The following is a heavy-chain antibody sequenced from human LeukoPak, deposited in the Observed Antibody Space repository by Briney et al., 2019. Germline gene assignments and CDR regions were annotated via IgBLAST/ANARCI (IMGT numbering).Heavy chain of an antibody. CDR1: GFSLSTSGMC. Sequence: ESGPALVKPTQTLTLTCTFSGFSLSTSGMCVSWIRQPPGKALEWLARIDWDDDRFYSTSLKTRLTISKDTSKNQVVLTMTNMDPVDTATYYCARIRYSSGWYDAFDIWGQGTMVTVSS. J-gene: IGHJ3*02. V-gene: IGHV2-70*17. CDR2: IDWDDDR. D-gene: IGHD6-19*01. CDR3: ARIRYSSGWYDAFDI.